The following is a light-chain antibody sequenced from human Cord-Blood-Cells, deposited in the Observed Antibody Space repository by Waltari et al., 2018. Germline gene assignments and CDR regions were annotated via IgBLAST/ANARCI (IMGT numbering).Light chain of an antibody. CDR1: SSNIGSNT. Sequence: QSVLTQPPSASGTPGQRVTISCSGSSSNIGSNTVKWYQKLPGTAPKLLIYSNNQRPSGVPDRFSGSKSGTSASLAISGLQSEDEADYYCAAWDDSLNGRWVFGGGTKLTVL. CDR2: SNN. CDR3: AAWDDSLNGRWV. J-gene: IGLJ3*02. V-gene: IGLV1-44*01.